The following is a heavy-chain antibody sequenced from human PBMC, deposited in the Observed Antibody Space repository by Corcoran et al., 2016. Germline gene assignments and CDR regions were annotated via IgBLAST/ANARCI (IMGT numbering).Heavy chain of an antibody. CDR3: ARGPAKPDIVATIGNYFDY. J-gene: IGHJ4*02. Sequence: QVQLVQSGAEVKKPGSSVKVSCKASGGTFSSYAISWVRQAPGQGLEWMGGIIPIFGTANYAQKFQGRVTITADESTSTAYMELSSLRSEDTAVYYCARGPAKPDIVATIGNYFDYWGQGTLVTVSS. D-gene: IGHD5-12*01. CDR2: IIPIFGTA. V-gene: IGHV1-69*01. CDR1: GGTFSSYA.